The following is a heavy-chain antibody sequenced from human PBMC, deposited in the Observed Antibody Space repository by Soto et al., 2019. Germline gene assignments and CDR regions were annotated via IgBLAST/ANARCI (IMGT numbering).Heavy chain of an antibody. CDR3: ARYTAVADPYYFDY. V-gene: IGHV3-23*01. D-gene: IGHD6-19*01. CDR1: GFNFATYS. CDR2: ISDGVDRA. Sequence: LRLSCAASGFNFATYSMSWVRQAPGKGLEWVAGISDGVDRAYYGDSVKGRFTISRDTSKNMLYLHMNSLRAEDTAIYYCARYTAVADPYYFDYWGQGTRVTVSA. J-gene: IGHJ4*02.